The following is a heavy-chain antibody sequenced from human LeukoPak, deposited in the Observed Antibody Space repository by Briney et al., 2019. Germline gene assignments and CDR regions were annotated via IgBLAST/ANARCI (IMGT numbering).Heavy chain of an antibody. CDR3: AKDKGGYCSSTSCSNDY. V-gene: IGHV3-9*01. CDR2: ISWNSGSI. CDR1: GFTFDDYA. D-gene: IGHD2-2*01. Sequence: GGSLRLSCAASGFTFDDYAMHWVRQAPGKGLKWVSGISWNSGSIGYADSVKGRFTISRDNAKNSLYLQMNSLRAEDTALYYCAKDKGGYCSSTSCSNDYWGQGTLVTVSS. J-gene: IGHJ4*02.